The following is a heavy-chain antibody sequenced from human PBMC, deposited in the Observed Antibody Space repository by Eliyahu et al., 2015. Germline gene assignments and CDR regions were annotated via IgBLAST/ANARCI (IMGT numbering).Heavy chain of an antibody. D-gene: IGHD1-7*01. CDR1: GGTFSSYA. Sequence: QVQLVQSGAEVKKPGSSVKVSCKASGGTFSSYAISWVRQAPGQGLEWMGRIIPILGIANYAQKFQGRVTITADKSTSTAYMELSSLRSEDTAVYYCARDRITGTTYYYYGMDVWGQGTTVTVSS. CDR2: IIPILGIA. V-gene: IGHV1-69*04. CDR3: ARDRITGTTYYYYGMDV. J-gene: IGHJ6*02.